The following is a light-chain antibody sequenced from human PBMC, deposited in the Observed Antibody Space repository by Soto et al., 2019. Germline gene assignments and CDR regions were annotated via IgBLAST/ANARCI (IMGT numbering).Light chain of an antibody. V-gene: IGKV1-39*01. CDR1: QSISTF. J-gene: IGKJ2*01. CDR2: LAS. Sequence: DILMTQSPSSLSASVGDRVTITCRASQSISTFLNWYQQRPGEAPKLLIYLASNLQSGVPSRFSGSGSETDFTLTINSLQHEDLATYFCQQTSSVPRTFGQGTKLEIK. CDR3: QQTSSVPRT.